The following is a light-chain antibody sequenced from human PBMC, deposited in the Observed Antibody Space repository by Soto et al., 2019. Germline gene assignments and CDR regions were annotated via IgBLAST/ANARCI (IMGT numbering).Light chain of an antibody. V-gene: IGLV2-14*01. J-gene: IGLJ1*01. Sequence: QSVLTQPASLSGSPGHSITISCTGTSSDVGTYNYVSWYQQHPGKAPKVMIYEVTYRPSGVSNRFSGSKSGNTASLTISGLQAEDEAEYYCSSYTGSSTLYVFGTGTKVTVL. CDR1: SSDVGTYNY. CDR2: EVT. CDR3: SSYTGSSTLYV.